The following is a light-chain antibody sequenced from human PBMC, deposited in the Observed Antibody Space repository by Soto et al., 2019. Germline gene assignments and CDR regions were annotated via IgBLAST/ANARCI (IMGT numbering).Light chain of an antibody. CDR3: QQYGSSPYT. J-gene: IGKJ2*01. V-gene: IGKV3-20*01. CDR1: QSVNNNY. CDR2: GAS. Sequence: EIVLTQSPGTLSLSPGERATLSCRASQSVNNNYLGWYQQKPGQAPRLLIFGASNRATGIPDRFSGSGSGTGFTLTISRLEPEDFAVYYCQQYGSSPYTCGQGTKLEIK.